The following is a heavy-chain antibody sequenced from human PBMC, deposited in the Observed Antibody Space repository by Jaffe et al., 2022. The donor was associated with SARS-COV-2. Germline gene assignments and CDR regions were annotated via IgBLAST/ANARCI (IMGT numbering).Heavy chain of an antibody. J-gene: IGHJ4*02. CDR2: LSTSGHST. CDR1: KFTFKNYA. CDR3: VKSNILTSSYYFFDYFDH. Sequence: EVQLVESGGGLVQPGGSLRLSCAASKFTFKNYAMNWVRQAPGKGLEWVSSLSTSGHSTYYADSVKGRFTISRDNSQNTLYLQMNSLRDEDTAVYYCVKSNILTSSYYFFDYFDHWGQGNLVTVSS. D-gene: IGHD3-9*01. V-gene: IGHV3-23*04.